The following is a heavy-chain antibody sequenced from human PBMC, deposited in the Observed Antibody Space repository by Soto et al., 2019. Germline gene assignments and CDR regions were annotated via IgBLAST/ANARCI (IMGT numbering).Heavy chain of an antibody. J-gene: IGHJ4*02. V-gene: IGHV3-30*03. Sequence: QVQLVESGGGVVQPGRSLRLSCAGTGFTFSSFGMHWVRQAPGKGLDWVAVISSDGTTKYYADSVKGRFAISRDNSENTLYLQMNSVRVEDTAVYYCTREIASGYWGQGPLVTVSS. D-gene: IGHD3-10*01. CDR3: TREIASGY. CDR1: GFTFSSFG. CDR2: ISSDGTTK.